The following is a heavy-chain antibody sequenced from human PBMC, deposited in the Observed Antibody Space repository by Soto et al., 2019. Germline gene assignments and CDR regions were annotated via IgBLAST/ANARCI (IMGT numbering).Heavy chain of an antibody. V-gene: IGHV3-33*01. CDR2: IWYDGSDK. CDR1: GFTFRNHG. D-gene: IGHD6-19*01. J-gene: IGHJ4*02. CDR3: VRDRSSTYFDF. Sequence: QAQLVESGGGVVQPGRSLRVSCAASGFTFRNHGMHGVRQAPGKGLEWVAVIWYDGSDKYYADSVKGRFAISRDNSKNTLYLQMNSLRAEDTAIYYCVRDRSSTYFDFWGQGTQVTVSS.